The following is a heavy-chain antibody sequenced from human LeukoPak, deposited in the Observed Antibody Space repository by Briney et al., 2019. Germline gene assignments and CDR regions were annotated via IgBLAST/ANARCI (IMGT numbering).Heavy chain of an antibody. V-gene: IGHV3-48*02. CDR3: VWDNDHKDDY. CDR1: GVTSCTYR. J-gene: IGHJ4*02. Sequence: GRSLRLSRAASGVTSCTYRINWVRQAPGKGLEWVAYISRSSSSKHFADSVKGRFTISRDNAKDSLYLQMNSLRDEDTAVYYCVWDNDHKDDYWGQGTLVTVSS. CDR2: ISRSSSSK.